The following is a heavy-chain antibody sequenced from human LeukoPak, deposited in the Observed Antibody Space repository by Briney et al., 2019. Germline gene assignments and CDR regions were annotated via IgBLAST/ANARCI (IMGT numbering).Heavy chain of an antibody. V-gene: IGHV4-30-2*01. CDR1: GGSISSGGYS. J-gene: IGHJ5*02. CDR3: ARALVVRALGWFDP. D-gene: IGHD2-21*01. Sequence: SQTLSLTCAVSGGSISSGGYSWSWIRQPPGKGLEWIGYIYHSGSTYYNPSLKSRVTISVDRSKNQFSLKLSSVTAADTAVYYCARALVVRALGWFDPWGQGTLVTVSS. CDR2: IYHSGST.